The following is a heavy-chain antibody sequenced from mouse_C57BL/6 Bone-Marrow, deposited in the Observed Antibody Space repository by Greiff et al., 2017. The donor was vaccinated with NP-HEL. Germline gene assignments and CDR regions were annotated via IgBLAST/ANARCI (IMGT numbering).Heavy chain of an antibody. Sequence: VMLVESGAELVKPGASVKMSCKASGYTFTTYPIEWMKQNHGKSLEWIGNFHPYNDDTKYNEKFKGKATLTVEKSSSTVYLELSRLTSDDSAVYYCSRRSLWDAMDYWGQGTSVTVSS. CDR2: FHPYNDDT. J-gene: IGHJ4*01. CDR3: SRRSLWDAMDY. CDR1: GYTFTTYP. V-gene: IGHV1-47*01.